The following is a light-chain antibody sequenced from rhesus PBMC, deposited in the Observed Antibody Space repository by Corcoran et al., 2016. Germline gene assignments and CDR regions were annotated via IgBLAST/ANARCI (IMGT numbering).Light chain of an antibody. CDR1: NIEIKN. Sequence: SFDLTQPHSVSVSPGQTATITCGGDNIEIKNVHWYQQKATQAPVVVIFYDGDRPPGIPERFSGSTSGNTATLTISGGEAGDEADYFCQVWDSSNNHDVFGSGTKLTVL. V-gene: IGLV3-36*02. CDR3: QVWDSSNNHDV. J-gene: IGLJ6*01. CDR2: YDG.